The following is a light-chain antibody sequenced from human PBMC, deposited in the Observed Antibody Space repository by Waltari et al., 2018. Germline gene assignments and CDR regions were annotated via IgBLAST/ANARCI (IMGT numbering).Light chain of an antibody. V-gene: IGLV2-23*02. Sequence: QSALTQPASVSGSPGQSLTISCTGTNSDVGNYNLVSWYQQHPGKAPKLMIYEVSRRPSGVSNRFSGSKSGNTASLTISGLQAEDEASYYCSSYAGSSTVVFGGGTKLTVL. CDR2: EVS. CDR3: SSYAGSSTVV. CDR1: NSDVGNYNL. J-gene: IGLJ2*01.